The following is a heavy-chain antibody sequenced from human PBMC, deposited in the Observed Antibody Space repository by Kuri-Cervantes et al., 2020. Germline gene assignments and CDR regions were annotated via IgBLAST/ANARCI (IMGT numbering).Heavy chain of an antibody. J-gene: IGHJ4*02. CDR3: ARGSYDYGGPAHLDS. V-gene: IGHV4-34*01. Sequence: ESLKISCAVYGGSFSGYYWNWIRQPPGKGLEWIGEINHSGSTNYNPSLKSRVTILVDTSKNQFSLAITSVTAADTAMYYCARGSYDYGGPAHLDSWGQGTLVTVS. D-gene: IGHD4-23*01. CDR1: GGSFSGYY. CDR2: INHSGST.